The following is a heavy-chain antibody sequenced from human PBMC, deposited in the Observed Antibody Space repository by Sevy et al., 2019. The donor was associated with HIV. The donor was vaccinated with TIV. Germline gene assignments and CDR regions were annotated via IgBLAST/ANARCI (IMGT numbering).Heavy chain of an antibody. D-gene: IGHD3-22*01. Sequence: SETVSLTCTVSGGSVSSGSYYWSWIRQPPGKGLEWIGYIYYSGSTNYNPSLKSRVTISVDTSKNQFSLKLSSVTAADTAVYYCARADYYDSSGYSYWGQGTLVTVSS. CDR3: ARADYYDSSGYSY. V-gene: IGHV4-61*01. CDR2: IYYSGST. J-gene: IGHJ4*02. CDR1: GGSVSSGSYY.